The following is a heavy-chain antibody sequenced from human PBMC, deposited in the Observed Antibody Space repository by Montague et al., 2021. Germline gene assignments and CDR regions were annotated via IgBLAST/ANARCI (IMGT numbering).Heavy chain of an antibody. CDR1: GGSISRSSYY. CDR2: IYSSGST. J-gene: IGHJ5*02. Sequence: SETLSLTCTVSGGSISRSSYYWGWIRQPPGKGLEWIGSIYSSGSTYCNSSLKSRVTISADTSKNQFSLKLSSVTAADTAVYYCTRPGGYCTNDTCYFWFAPWGQGILVTVSS. D-gene: IGHD2-8*01. V-gene: IGHV4-39*01. CDR3: TRPGGYCTNDTCYFWFAP.